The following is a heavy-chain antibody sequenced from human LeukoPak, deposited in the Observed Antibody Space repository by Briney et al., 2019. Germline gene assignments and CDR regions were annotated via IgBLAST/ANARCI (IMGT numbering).Heavy chain of an antibody. CDR3: ARDWLLRYSEGGFDY. D-gene: IGHD3-9*01. CDR1: GYTFTGYY. V-gene: IGHV1-2*02. J-gene: IGHJ4*02. CDR2: INPNNDDT. Sequence: ASVKVSCKASGYTFTGYYMHWVRQAPGQGLEWMGWINPNNDDTNYAQKFEGRVTLTRDTSTNTAYMELSSLRSDDTAVYYCARDWLLRYSEGGFDYWGQGTLVTVS.